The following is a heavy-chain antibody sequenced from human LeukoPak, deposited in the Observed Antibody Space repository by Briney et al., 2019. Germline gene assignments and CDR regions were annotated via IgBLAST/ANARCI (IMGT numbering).Heavy chain of an antibody. Sequence: PGGSLRLSCAASGFTFSSYWMHWVRQAPGKGLVWVSRINSDGSSTSCADSVKGRFTISRDNAKNTLYLQMNSLRVEDTAVYYCARGGGYSYGFKDYWGQGTLVTVSS. J-gene: IGHJ4*02. CDR1: GFTFSSYW. CDR3: ARGGGYSYGFKDY. D-gene: IGHD5-18*01. V-gene: IGHV3-74*01. CDR2: INSDGSST.